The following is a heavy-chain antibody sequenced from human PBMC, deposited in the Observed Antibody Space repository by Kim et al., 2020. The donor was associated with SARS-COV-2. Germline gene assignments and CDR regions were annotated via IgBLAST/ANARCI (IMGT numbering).Heavy chain of an antibody. CDR2: IWYDGSNK. D-gene: IGHD2-15*01. J-gene: IGHJ4*02. Sequence: GGSLRLSCAASGFTFSSYGMHWVRQAPGKGLEWVAVIWYDGSNKYYADSVKGRFTISRDNSKNTLYLQMNSLRAEDTAVYYCARGGGRVVVVAATLYYFDYWGQGTLVTVSS. CDR1: GFTFSSYG. CDR3: ARGGGRVVVVAATLYYFDY. V-gene: IGHV3-33*01.